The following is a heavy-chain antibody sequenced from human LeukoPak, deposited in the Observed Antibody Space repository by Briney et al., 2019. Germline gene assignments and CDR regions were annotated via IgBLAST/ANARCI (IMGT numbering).Heavy chain of an antibody. CDR2: ISSSGNSI. V-gene: IGHV3-11*04. CDR3: AELGITMIGGV. Sequence: NPGGSLRLSCAASGFTFSDYYMSWIRQAPGKGLEWVSYISSSGNSISYADSVKGRFTISRDNAKNSLYLQMNSLRAEDTAVYYCAELGITMIGGVWGKGTTVTISS. J-gene: IGHJ6*04. D-gene: IGHD3-10*02. CDR1: GFTFSDYY.